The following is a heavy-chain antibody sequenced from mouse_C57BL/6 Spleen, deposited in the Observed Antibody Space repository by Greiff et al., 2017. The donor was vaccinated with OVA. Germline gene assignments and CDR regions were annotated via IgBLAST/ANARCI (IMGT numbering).Heavy chain of an antibody. J-gene: IGHJ4*01. Sequence: EVQLVESGGGLVQPKGSLKLSCAASGFTFNTYAMHWVRQAPGKGLEWVARIRSKSSNYATYYADSVKDRFTISRDDSQSMLYLQMNNLKTEDTAMYYCVRAPIYYDYDDYAMDYWGQGTSVTVSS. V-gene: IGHV10-3*01. CDR1: GFTFNTYA. CDR3: VRAPIYYDYDDYAMDY. CDR2: IRSKSSNYAT. D-gene: IGHD2-4*01.